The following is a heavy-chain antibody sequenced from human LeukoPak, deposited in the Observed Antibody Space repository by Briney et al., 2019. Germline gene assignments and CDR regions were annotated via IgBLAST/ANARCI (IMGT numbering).Heavy chain of an antibody. CDR3: AKDPFGYCSSTSCPKYFDY. D-gene: IGHD2-2*01. Sequence: GGAPRLSCAAPGFTLSSYWMSWVRQAPGEGLEWVANIKQDGSEKYYVDSVKGRFTISRDNAKNSLYLQMNSLRAEDTALYYCAKDPFGYCSSTSCPKYFDYWGQGTLVTVSS. CDR2: IKQDGSEK. V-gene: IGHV3-7*03. CDR1: GFTLSSYW. J-gene: IGHJ4*02.